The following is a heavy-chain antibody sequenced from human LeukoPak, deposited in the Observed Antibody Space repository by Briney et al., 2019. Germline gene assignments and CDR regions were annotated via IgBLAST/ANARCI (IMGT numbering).Heavy chain of an antibody. CDR2: IYYSGST. V-gene: IGHV4-39*07. Sequence: SETLSLTCTLSGGSISSNSDCWGWLRQPPAKGLEWIGTIYYSGSTYYNQSFKSRVIISVDTSKNQFSLKLSSVTAADTAVYYCARLLTGWFDPWGQGTLVTVSS. J-gene: IGHJ5*02. D-gene: IGHD7-27*01. CDR1: GGSISSNSDC. CDR3: ARLLTGWFDP.